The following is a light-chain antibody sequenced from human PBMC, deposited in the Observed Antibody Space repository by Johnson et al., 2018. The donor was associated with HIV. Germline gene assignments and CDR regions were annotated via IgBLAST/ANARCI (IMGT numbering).Light chain of an antibody. J-gene: IGLJ1*01. V-gene: IGLV1-51*02. Sequence: VLTQPPSVSAAPGQKVTISCSGSSSNIGNNYVSWYQQLPGTAPKLLIYENNKRPSGIPDRFSGSKSGTSATLGITGLQTGDEADYYCGAWDSSLSAHYVFGTGTKVTVL. CDR1: SSNIGNNY. CDR3: GAWDSSLSAHYV. CDR2: ENN.